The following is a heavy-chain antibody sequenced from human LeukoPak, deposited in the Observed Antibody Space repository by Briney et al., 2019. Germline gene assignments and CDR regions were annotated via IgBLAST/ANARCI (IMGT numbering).Heavy chain of an antibody. J-gene: IGHJ6*03. CDR3: ARVLSGRGSLYDYYYYMDV. V-gene: IGHV3-53*01. Sequence: PGGSLRLSCAASGFTFSDYWMSWVRQAPGKGLEWVSITYSNGRTYYADSVKGRFTISRDISKNTLYLQMNSLRAEDTAVYYCARVLSGRGSLYDYYYYMDVWGKGTTVTISS. CDR2: TYSNGRT. D-gene: IGHD3-10*01. CDR1: GFTFSDYW.